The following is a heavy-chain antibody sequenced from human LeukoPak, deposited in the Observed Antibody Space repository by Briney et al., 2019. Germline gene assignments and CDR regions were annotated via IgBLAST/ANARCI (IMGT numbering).Heavy chain of an antibody. CDR2: IYYSGST. CDR1: GYSISSGYY. Sequence: PSETLSLTCTVSGYSISSGYYWSWIRQPPGKGLEWIGYIYYSGSTNYNPSLKSRVTISVDTSKNQFSLKLSSVTAADTAVYYCARDRIEYYHDSSGYDGFDIWGQGTMVTVSS. CDR3: ARDRIEYYHDSSGYDGFDI. D-gene: IGHD3-22*01. J-gene: IGHJ3*02. V-gene: IGHV4-61*01.